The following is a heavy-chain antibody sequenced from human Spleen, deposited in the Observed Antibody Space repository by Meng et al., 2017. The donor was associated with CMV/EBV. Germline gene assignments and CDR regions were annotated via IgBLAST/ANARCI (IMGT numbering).Heavy chain of an antibody. CDR2: MNPNSGNT. Sequence: SGYTFTNYDINWVRQATGQGLEWMGWMNPNSGNTGYAQNFQGRVTMTRDTSITTAYLDLSSLRSEDTAVYYCARGPLRAPRPYFFDSWGQGTLVTVSS. CDR1: GYTFTNYD. D-gene: IGHD6-6*01. V-gene: IGHV1-8*01. CDR3: ARGPLRAPRPYFFDS. J-gene: IGHJ4*02.